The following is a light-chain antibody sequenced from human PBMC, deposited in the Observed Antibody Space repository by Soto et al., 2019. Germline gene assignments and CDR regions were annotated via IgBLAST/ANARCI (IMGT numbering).Light chain of an antibody. CDR2: EVT. V-gene: IGLV2-14*01. J-gene: IGLJ1*01. CDR1: SRDIGNYNY. Sequence: QAVVTQPASVSGSPGQSITISCTGTSRDIGNYNYVSWYQHHPGKAPKLMIYEVTSRPSGVSDRFSGSKSGMTASLTISGLQPEDEADYFCASYRSANTLVVFGTGTKLTVL. CDR3: ASYRSANTLVV.